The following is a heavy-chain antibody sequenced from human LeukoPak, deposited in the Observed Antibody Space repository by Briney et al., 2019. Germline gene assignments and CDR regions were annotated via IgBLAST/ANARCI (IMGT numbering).Heavy chain of an antibody. CDR2: IYTSGST. CDR1: GGSISSGSYY. D-gene: IGHD6-6*01. CDR3: ARDQKYSSSWSSDYYYYYYMDV. V-gene: IGHV4-61*02. Sequence: PSQTLSLTCTVSGGSISSGSYYWSWIRQPAGKGLEWIGRIYTSGSTNYNPSLKSRVTISVDTSKNQFSLKLSSVTAADTAVYNCARDQKYSSSWSSDYYYYYYMDVWGKGTTVTVSS. J-gene: IGHJ6*03.